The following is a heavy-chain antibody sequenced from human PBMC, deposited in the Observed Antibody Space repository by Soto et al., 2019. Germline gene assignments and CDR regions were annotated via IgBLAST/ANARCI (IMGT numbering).Heavy chain of an antibody. CDR1: GYTFRNFG. CDR3: ARENSYFDY. Sequence: QIQLLQSGAEVKKPGASVKVTCKASGYTFRNFGISWVRQAPGQGLAWMGWISAYNANANYAQKFQGRLTMTADTSTSTAYIELRSLRSDDTAVYYCARENSYFDYWGQGTLVTVSS. J-gene: IGHJ4*02. V-gene: IGHV1-18*01. CDR2: ISAYNANA.